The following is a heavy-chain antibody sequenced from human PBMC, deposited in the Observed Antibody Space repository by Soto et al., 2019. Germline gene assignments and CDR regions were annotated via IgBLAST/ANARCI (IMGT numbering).Heavy chain of an antibody. CDR1: GGTINNYY. CDR2: IFYNGST. J-gene: IGHJ4*02. Sequence: PSETLSLTCTVSGGTINNYYWSWIRQSPGGGLEYIGYIFYNGSTNYNPSLKSRVSISVDTSKSQFSLRLSSVSAADTAVYYCGRLRMYTFGTYYRFIDYWGQGTLVTVSS. D-gene: IGHD3-22*01. V-gene: IGHV4-59*01. CDR3: GRLRMYTFGTYYRFIDY.